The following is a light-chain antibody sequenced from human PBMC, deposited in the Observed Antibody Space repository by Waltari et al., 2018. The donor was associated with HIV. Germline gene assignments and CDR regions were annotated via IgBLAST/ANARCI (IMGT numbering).Light chain of an antibody. CDR2: DND. J-gene: IGLJ3*02. Sequence: QSVLTQPPSVSAAPGQKVTISCSGSSSKFGNDFVSWYQHLPGAAPKLLIYDNDKGPSGISASFPGSKSGTSATLGITGLQTGDEADYYCGTWDTSLGAGVFGGGTKLTVL. CDR3: GTWDTSLGAGV. V-gene: IGLV1-51*01. CDR1: SSKFGNDF.